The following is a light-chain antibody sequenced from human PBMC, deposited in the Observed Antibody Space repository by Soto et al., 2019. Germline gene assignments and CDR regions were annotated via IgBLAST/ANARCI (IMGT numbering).Light chain of an antibody. CDR3: QQYHSYWT. CDR1: QSLSSR. V-gene: IGKV1-5*01. CDR2: DAS. J-gene: IGKJ1*01. Sequence: DIEMTQSPSTLSASVGDRVTITCRASQSLSSRLAWYQQKPGKAPELLINDASSLESGVPQRFSGSGSGTEFTLTISSLQTDDLSTYYCQQYHSYWTFGQGTKVDIK.